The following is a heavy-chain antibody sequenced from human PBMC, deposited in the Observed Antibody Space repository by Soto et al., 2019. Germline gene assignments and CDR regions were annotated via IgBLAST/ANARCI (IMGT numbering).Heavy chain of an antibody. Sequence: GASVKVSCKASGYTFTSYGISWVRQAPGQGLEWMGWISAYNGNTNYAQKLQGRVTMTTDTSTSTAYMELRSLRSDDTAVYYCARGAAVLRYVDWPPGSQFDPWGQGTLVTASS. CDR2: ISAYNGNT. D-gene: IGHD3-9*01. CDR3: ARGAAVLRYVDWPPGSQFDP. J-gene: IGHJ5*02. V-gene: IGHV1-18*04. CDR1: GYTFTSYG.